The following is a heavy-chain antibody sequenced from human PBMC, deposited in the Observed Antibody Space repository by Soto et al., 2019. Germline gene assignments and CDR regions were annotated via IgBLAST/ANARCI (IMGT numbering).Heavy chain of an antibody. CDR2: IHDSGNT. CDR3: ARARGGDSGDYASLFDR. Sequence: VQLQESGPGLVTPSQTLSLTCTVFGGSVSIGDYLWSWIRQRPGKGLEWIGYIHDSGNTYYNPSLKGRATISLDTSKNQFSLKVTSMTAADTAVYFCARARGGDSGDYASLFDRWGQGNLVTVSS. D-gene: IGHD4-17*01. V-gene: IGHV4-30-4*01. J-gene: IGHJ5*02. CDR1: GGSVSIGDYL.